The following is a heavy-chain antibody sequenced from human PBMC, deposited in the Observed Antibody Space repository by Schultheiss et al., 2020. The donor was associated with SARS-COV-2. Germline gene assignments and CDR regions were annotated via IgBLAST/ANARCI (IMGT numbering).Heavy chain of an antibody. CDR3: ARDQDYYDSSGYY. CDR2: ISSSSSTI. J-gene: IGHJ4*02. V-gene: IGHV3-48*04. Sequence: GGSLRLSCAASGFTFSSYSMNWVRQAPGKGLEWVSYISSSSSTIYYADSVKGRFTISRDNAKNSLYLQMNSLRVEDTAVYYCARDQDYYDSSGYYWGQGTLVTVSS. CDR1: GFTFSSYS. D-gene: IGHD3-22*01.